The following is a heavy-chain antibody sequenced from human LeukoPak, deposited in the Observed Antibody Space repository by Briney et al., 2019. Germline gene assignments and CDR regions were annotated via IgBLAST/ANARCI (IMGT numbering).Heavy chain of an antibody. CDR2: ISGSGGST. CDR3: AKDDYDYVWGSYRPRGNFDY. V-gene: IGHV3-23*01. CDR1: GFTFSSYA. D-gene: IGHD3-16*02. J-gene: IGHJ4*02. Sequence: GGSPRLSCAASGFTFSSYAMSWVRQAPGKGLEWVSAISGSGGSTYYADSVKGRFTISRDNSKNTLYLQMNSLRAEDTAVYYCAKDDYDYVWGSYRPRGNFDYWGQGTLVTVSS.